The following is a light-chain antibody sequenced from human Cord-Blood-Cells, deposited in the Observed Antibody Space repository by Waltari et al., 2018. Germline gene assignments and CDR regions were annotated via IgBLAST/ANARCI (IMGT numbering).Light chain of an antibody. CDR3: SSYTSSST. CDR1: SSDVGGYNY. J-gene: IGLJ1*01. CDR2: DVS. V-gene: IGLV2-14*01. Sequence: QSALTQPASVSGSPGQSITIPCTGTSSDVGGYNYVSWYQQHPGKAPKLMIYDVSNRPSGVSNRFSGSKSGNTASLTISGLQAEDEADYYCSSYTSSSTFGTGTKVTVL.